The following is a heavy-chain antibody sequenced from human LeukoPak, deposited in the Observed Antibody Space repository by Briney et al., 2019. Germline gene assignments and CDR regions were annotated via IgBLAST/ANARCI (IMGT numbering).Heavy chain of an antibody. V-gene: IGHV4-39*07. D-gene: IGHD2-21*01. CDR3: ARMGDGLYYFDY. J-gene: IGHJ4*02. Sequence: SETLSLTCTVSGGSISTSNYYWGWIRQPPGKGLEWIGNIFYSGSTYYSPSLKSRVTISVDTSKDQFSLKLSSVTAADTAVYYCARMGDGLYYFDYWGQGTLVTVSS. CDR2: IFYSGST. CDR1: GGSISTSNYY.